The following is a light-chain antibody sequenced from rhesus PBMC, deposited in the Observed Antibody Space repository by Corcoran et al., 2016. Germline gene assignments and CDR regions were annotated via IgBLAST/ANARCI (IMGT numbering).Light chain of an antibody. J-gene: IGKJ2*01. CDR3: QQYYSDPYT. CDR1: QSFSSS. V-gene: IGKV1-46*01. CDR2: SAS. Sequence: DIQMTQSPSSLSASVGDTVTITCRASQSFSSSLAWYQQKPGKPPKLLIYSASSLQSGVPSRFSGSKSGTDFTLTISSLQPEDVASYYCQQYYSDPYTFGQGTKVEIK.